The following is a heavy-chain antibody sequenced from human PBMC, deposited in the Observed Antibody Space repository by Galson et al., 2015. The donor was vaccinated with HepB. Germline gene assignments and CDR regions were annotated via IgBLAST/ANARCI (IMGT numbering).Heavy chain of an antibody. CDR3: VNGGSSRYGY. Sequence: SLRLSCAASGFIFSSYSMNWVRQAPGKGLEFVSAIGSDGGSTYYADSMKGRFTIFRDNSKNTVYLQMGRLRAEDTAVYYCVNGGSSRYGYCGQGTLVTAAS. D-gene: IGHD2-2*01. J-gene: IGHJ4*02. CDR2: IGSDGGST. V-gene: IGHV3-64*02. CDR1: GFIFSSYS.